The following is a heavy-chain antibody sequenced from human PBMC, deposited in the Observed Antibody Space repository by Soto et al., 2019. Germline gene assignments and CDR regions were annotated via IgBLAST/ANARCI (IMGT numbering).Heavy chain of an antibody. CDR3: AGDLSSSWYYFDY. V-gene: IGHV1-2*04. CDR1: GYTFTGYY. J-gene: IGHJ4*02. CDR2: INPNSGGT. D-gene: IGHD6-13*01. Sequence: GASVKVSCKASGYTFTGYYMHWVRQAPGQGLELMGWINPNSGGTNYAQKFQGWVTMTRAXXXXXAXMXLXXXXSDXTAVYYCAGDLSSSWYYFDYWGQGTLVTVSS.